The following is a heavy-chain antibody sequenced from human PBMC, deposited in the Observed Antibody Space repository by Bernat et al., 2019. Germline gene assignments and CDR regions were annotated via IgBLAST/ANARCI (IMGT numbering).Heavy chain of an antibody. J-gene: IGHJ6*02. V-gene: IGHV3-30*19. CDR2: ISYDGSNK. CDR3: ARERGVDTAMVALFYYYYGMDV. CDR1: GFTFSSYG. D-gene: IGHD5-18*01. Sequence: QVQLVESGGGVVQPGRSLRLSCAASGFTFSSYGMHWVRQAPGKGLEWVAVISYDGSNKYYADSVKGRFTISRDNSKNTLYLQMNSLRAEDTAVYYCARERGVDTAMVALFYYYYGMDVWGQGTTVTVSS.